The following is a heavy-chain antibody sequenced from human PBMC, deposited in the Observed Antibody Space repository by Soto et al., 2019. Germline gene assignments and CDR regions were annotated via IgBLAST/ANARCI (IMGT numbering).Heavy chain of an antibody. J-gene: IGHJ4*02. CDR2: ISYDGSNK. V-gene: IGHV3-30*03. D-gene: IGHD3-10*01. CDR3: VGGQYYFDY. CDR1: GFPFTTYG. Sequence: QVQLVESGGGVVQPGRSLRLSCAASGFPFTTYGMHWVREGPGKGLEWVAVISYDGSNKYYAASVKGRFTISRDNSKNTLYLQMNSLRPDDTALYYCVGGQYYFDYRGQGTLVTVSS.